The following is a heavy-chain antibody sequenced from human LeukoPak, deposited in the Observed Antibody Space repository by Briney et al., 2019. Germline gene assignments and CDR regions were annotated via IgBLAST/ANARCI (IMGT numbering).Heavy chain of an antibody. CDR3: ARRYCNNNTCDAFDM. V-gene: IGHV6-1*01. D-gene: IGHD2-8*01. J-gene: IGHJ3*02. CDR2: TYYRSKWYN. CDR1: GDSVSRNTAG. Sequence: SQTLSLTCAISGDSVSRNTAGWSWIRQSPSRGLEWLGRTYYRSKWYNDYAVSVKSRITINPGTSKNQFSLQLNSVTPEDTAVYYCARRYCNNNTCDAFDMWGQGTTVTVSS.